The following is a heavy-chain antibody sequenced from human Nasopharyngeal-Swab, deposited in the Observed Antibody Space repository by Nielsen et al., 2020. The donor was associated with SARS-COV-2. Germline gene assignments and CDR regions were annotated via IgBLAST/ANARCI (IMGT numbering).Heavy chain of an antibody. V-gene: IGHV1-24*01. Sequence: ASVQVSCKVSGYTLTELSMHWVRQAPGKGLEWMGGFDPEDGETIYAQKFQGRVTMTEDTSTDTAYMELSSLRSEDTAVYYCATFRAYCGGDCFRFDYWGQGTLVTVSS. J-gene: IGHJ4*02. CDR1: GYTLTELS. CDR3: ATFRAYCGGDCFRFDY. CDR2: FDPEDGET. D-gene: IGHD2-21*02.